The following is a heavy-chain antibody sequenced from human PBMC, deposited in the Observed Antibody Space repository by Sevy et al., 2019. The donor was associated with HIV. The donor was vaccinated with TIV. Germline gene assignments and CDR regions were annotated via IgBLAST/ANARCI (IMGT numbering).Heavy chain of an antibody. D-gene: IGHD3-10*01. CDR3: ARQGGLVDRAFDY. V-gene: IGHV4-39*01. CDR2: FFFTGST. J-gene: IGHJ4*02. CDR1: GVSISSSSYD. Sequence: SETLSLTCTVSGVSISSSSYDWGWIRQPPGKGLEWIARFFFTGSTYYHPSLKSRVTISVDTSNNQFSLKLNSVTAADTALYYCARQGGLVDRAFDYWGQGTLVTVSS.